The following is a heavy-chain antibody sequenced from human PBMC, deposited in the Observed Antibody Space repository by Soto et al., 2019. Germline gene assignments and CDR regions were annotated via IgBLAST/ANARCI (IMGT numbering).Heavy chain of an antibody. CDR2: IYPGDSDT. CDR3: ARRQAMVRGGDWFDP. Sequence: GEFLEISCKGSGYSFTSYWIGWVRQMSGKGLEWMVIIYPGDSDTRYSPSLQGQVTISADKSISTAYLQWSSLKASDTAMYYCARRQAMVRGGDWFDPWGRGTLVTVSS. V-gene: IGHV5-51*01. CDR1: GYSFTSYW. D-gene: IGHD3-10*01. J-gene: IGHJ5*02.